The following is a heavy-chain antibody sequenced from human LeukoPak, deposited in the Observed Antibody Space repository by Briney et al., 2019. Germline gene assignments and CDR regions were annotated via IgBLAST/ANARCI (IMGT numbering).Heavy chain of an antibody. V-gene: IGHV1-2*02. Sequence: ASVKVSCKASGCTFTGYYMHWVRQAPGQGLEWMGWINPNSGGTNYAQKFQGRVTMTRDTSISTAYMELSRLRSDDTAVYYCARDGLGAVAGGNNWFDPWGQGTLVTASS. CDR1: GCTFTGYY. CDR3: ARDGLGAVAGGNNWFDP. D-gene: IGHD6-19*01. CDR2: INPNSGGT. J-gene: IGHJ5*02.